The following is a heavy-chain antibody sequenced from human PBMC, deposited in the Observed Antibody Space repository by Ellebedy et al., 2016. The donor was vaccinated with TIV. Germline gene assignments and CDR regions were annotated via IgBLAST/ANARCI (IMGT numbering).Heavy chain of an antibody. D-gene: IGHD2-21*02. CDR1: GFNFAQYA. CDR3: AKADCDGDCYIVDF. V-gene: IGHV3-9*01. CDR2: LRANGAII. J-gene: IGHJ4*02. Sequence: GGSLRLXXVASGFNFAQYAMLWVRQAPGKGLEWVSGLRANGAIIDYANTVKGRFTISRDNARNSLYLQINRVRLEDTAFYYCAKADCDGDCYIVDFWGQGTLVTVSS.